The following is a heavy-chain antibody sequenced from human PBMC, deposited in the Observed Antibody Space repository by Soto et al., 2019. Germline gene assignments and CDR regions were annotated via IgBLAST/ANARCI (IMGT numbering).Heavy chain of an antibody. D-gene: IGHD3-10*01. CDR2: IYTSGST. CDR3: ARGGRYYGSGSFPFDP. J-gene: IGHJ5*02. Sequence: QVQLQESGPGLVKPSETLSLTCTVSGGSISSYYWSWIRQPAGKGLEWIGRIYTSGSTNYNPSLKGRVTMSVDTSKNQFSLKLSSVTAADTAVYYCARGGRYYGSGSFPFDPWGQGTLVTVSS. CDR1: GGSISSYY. V-gene: IGHV4-4*07.